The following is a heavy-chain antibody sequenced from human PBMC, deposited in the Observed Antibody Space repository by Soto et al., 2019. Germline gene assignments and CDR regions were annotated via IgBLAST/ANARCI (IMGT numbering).Heavy chain of an antibody. CDR3: ARGTGVYYYYYGMDV. V-gene: IGHV1-18*01. Sequence: GASVKVCCKASGYTFTSYGMRWVRQAPGQGLEWMGWISAYNGNTNYAQKLQGRVTMTTDTSTSTAYMELSSLRSDDTAVYYCARGTGVYYYYYGMDVWGQGTTVTVSS. CDR1: GYTFTSYG. J-gene: IGHJ6*02. CDR2: ISAYNGNT. D-gene: IGHD1-1*01.